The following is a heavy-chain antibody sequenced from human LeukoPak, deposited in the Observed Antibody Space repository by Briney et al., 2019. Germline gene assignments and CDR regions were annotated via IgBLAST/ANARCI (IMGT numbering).Heavy chain of an antibody. Sequence: SETLSLTCAVYGGSFSGYYWSWIRQPPGKGLEWIGEINHSGSTNYNPSLKSRVTISVVTSKNQFSLKLSSVTAADTAVYYCARAPVYYYDSSGYPSYYYYGMDVWGQGTTVTVSS. D-gene: IGHD3-22*01. V-gene: IGHV4-34*01. CDR3: ARAPVYYYDSSGYPSYYYYGMDV. CDR2: INHSGST. J-gene: IGHJ6*02. CDR1: GGSFSGYY.